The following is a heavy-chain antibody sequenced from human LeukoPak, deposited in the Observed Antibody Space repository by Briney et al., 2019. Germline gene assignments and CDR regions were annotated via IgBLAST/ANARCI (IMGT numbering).Heavy chain of an antibody. V-gene: IGHV3-23*01. CDR2: ISAGATRT. CDR1: GFTFSSYG. D-gene: IGHD3-3*01. CDR3: AKYAMREIFFGDY. Sequence: GGSLRLSCAASGFTFSSYGMSWVRQAPGKGLEWVSGISAGATRTYYAGSVKGRFTISRDNSMNTLYLHMNSLRAEDTAVYYCAKYAMREIFFGDYWGQGTLVAVSS. J-gene: IGHJ4*02.